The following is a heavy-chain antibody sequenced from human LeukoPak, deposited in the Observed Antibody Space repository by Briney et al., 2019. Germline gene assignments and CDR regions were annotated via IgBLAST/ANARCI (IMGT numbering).Heavy chain of an antibody. V-gene: IGHV1-46*01. CDR3: GRDREAGAYGERKIDY. CDR1: GYTFTSYY. CDR2: INPSGGST. J-gene: IGHJ4*02. Sequence: ASVKVSCKASGYTFTSYYMHWVRQAPGQGLEWMGIINPSGGSTSYAQKFQGRVTMTRDTSTSTVYMELSSLRSEDTAVYYCGRDREAGAYGERKIDYGGKEPL. D-gene: IGHD4-17*01.